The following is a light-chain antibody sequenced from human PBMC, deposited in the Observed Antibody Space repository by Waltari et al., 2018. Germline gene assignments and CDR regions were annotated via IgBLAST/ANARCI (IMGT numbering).Light chain of an antibody. CDR2: KAF. Sequence: DIQMTQSPSTLSASVGDRIIITCRASQSISNWLAWYQQKPVKAPKLLIYKAFTLETGVPSRFSGSGSGTVFTLTISSLQPDDFATYYCQQYNSYSLLTFGGGTKVEIE. V-gene: IGKV1-5*03. J-gene: IGKJ4*01. CDR3: QQYNSYSLLT. CDR1: QSISNW.